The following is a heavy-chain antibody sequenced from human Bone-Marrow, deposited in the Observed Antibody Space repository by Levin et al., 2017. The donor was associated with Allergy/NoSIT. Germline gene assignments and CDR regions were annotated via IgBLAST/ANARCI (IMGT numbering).Heavy chain of an antibody. CDR1: GFTFGDYH. D-gene: IGHD3-22*01. CDR2: ISGSGSRT. Sequence: GGSLRLSCRTSGFTFGDYHMTWFRQAPGKGLEWVAGISGSGSRTDYADSVEGRFTISRDTSKSTLYLQMSSLRAEDTGVYYCASGYDSSGYYPQYYFDYWGHGTQVAVSS. V-gene: IGHV3-23*01. CDR3: ASGYDSSGYYPQYYFDY. J-gene: IGHJ4*01.